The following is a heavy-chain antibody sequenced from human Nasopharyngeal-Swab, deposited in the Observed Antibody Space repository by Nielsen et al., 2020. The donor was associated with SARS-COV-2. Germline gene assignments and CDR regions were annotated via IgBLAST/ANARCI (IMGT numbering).Heavy chain of an antibody. CDR3: ARGWIYYLDY. CDR2: IYYSGST. J-gene: IGHJ4*02. V-gene: IGHV4-31*03. Sequence: SETLSLTCTVSGGSISSGGYYWSWIRQHPGKGLEWIGYIYYSGSTYYNPSLKSRVTISVDTSKNQFSLKLSSVTAADTAVYYCARGWIYYLDYWGQGTLVTVSS. CDR1: GGSISSGGYY. D-gene: IGHD1-1*01.